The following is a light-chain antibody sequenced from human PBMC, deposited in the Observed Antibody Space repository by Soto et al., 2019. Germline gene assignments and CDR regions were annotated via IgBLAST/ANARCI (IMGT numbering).Light chain of an antibody. J-gene: IGLJ1*01. CDR3: VLYMGGGTYV. CDR2: DTN. CDR1: SGSVSTGHF. V-gene: IGLV8-61*01. Sequence: QTVVTQEPSFSVSPGGTVTLTCGLSSGSVSTGHFPSWYQQTPGQAPRTLIYDTNSRSSGVPDRFSGSILGTKAALTITGAQADDESDYYCVLYMGGGTYVFGVGTNSPS.